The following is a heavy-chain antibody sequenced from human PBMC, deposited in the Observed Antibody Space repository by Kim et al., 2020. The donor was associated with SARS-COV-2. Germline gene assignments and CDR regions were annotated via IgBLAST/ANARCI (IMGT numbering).Heavy chain of an antibody. V-gene: IGHV3-7*01. D-gene: IGHD2-2*01. CDR1: GFNFSSYW. J-gene: IGHJ6*02. CDR2: IKQDGSEK. CDR3: ARDRVVVVPAAMGPVTALGMDV. Sequence: GGSLRLYCAASGFNFSSYWMSWVRQAPGKELEWVVNIKQDGSEKYYVDSVKGRFTISRDNAKNSLYLQMNSLRAEDTAVYYCARDRVVVVPAAMGPVTALGMDVWGQGTTVTVSS.